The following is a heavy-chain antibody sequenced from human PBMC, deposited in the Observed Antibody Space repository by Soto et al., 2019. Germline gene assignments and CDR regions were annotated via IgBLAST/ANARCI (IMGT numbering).Heavy chain of an antibody. CDR3: ERGSRCVQLYWFDP. CDR1: GGAFSWFY. Sequence: SETRSRTCAVYGGAFSWFYWRWIRQPQGKGMEWIWEINHSGSTNYNPSLKSRVTISVDTSKNQLSLKLSSVTAADTAVYYCERGSRCVQLYWFDPLGQGTLVTVS. D-gene: IGHD5-18*01. J-gene: IGHJ5*02. CDR2: INHSGST. V-gene: IGHV4-34*01.